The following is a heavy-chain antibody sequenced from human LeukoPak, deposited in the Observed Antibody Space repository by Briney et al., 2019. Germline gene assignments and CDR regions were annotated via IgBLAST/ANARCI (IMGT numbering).Heavy chain of an antibody. Sequence: PSETLSLTCTVSGGSISSGSYCWSWIRQPAGKGLEWIGHIHTSGNTNYNPSLKSRVTISVDTSKNQFSLKLSSVTAAETAVYYCARAHVTVTFAFDIWGQGTMVTVSS. D-gene: IGHD4-17*01. CDR1: GGSISSGSYC. CDR3: ARAHVTVTFAFDI. CDR2: IHTSGNT. V-gene: IGHV4-61*09. J-gene: IGHJ3*02.